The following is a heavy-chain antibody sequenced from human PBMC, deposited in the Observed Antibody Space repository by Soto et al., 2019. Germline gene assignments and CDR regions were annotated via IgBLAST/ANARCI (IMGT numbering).Heavy chain of an antibody. V-gene: IGHV1-69*13. CDR3: SRDLADPILTGYYWPWFDP. J-gene: IGHJ5*02. Sequence: SVKVSCKASGGTFSSYAISWVRQAPGQGLDLLGCFIPIFGTANYAQKFQGRVTITADDSTSTAYMELSSLSFEDTAVFFFSRDLADPILTGYYWPWFDPWGQGTLVTVSS. CDR1: GGTFSSYA. D-gene: IGHD3-9*01. CDR2: FIPIFGTA.